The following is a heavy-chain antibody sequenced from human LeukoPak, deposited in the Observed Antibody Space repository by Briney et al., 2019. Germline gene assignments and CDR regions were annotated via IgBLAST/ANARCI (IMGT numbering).Heavy chain of an antibody. CDR3: AKSALTSNRATLGN. V-gene: IGHV3-23*01. D-gene: IGHD1-26*01. Sequence: PPGGSLRLSRAASGFTFSSYAMSWVRQAPGKGLEWVSAISGSGGSTYYADSVKGRFTISRDNSKNTLYLQMNSLRAEDTAVYYCAKSALTSNRATLGNWGQGTLVTVSS. CDR2: ISGSGGST. CDR1: GFTFSSYA. J-gene: IGHJ4*02.